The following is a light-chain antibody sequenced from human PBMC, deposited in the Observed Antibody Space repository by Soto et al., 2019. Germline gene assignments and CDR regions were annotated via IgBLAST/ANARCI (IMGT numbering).Light chain of an antibody. CDR1: TYNIRANY. CDR2: DND. CDR3: AAWDSSLSAFV. V-gene: IGLV1-51*01. Sequence: QSVLTQPPSVSAAPGQTVTISCAGSTYNIRANYVSWYQQVPGTAPKLLTYDNDKRPSGIPDRFSGSKSGTSATLGITGLQTGDEADYYCAAWDSSLSAFVFGGGTKLTVL. J-gene: IGLJ2*01.